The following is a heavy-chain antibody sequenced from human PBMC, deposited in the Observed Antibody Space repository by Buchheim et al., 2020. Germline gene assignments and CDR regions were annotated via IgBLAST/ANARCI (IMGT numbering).Heavy chain of an antibody. J-gene: IGHJ6*02. CDR1: GFTFSSYW. D-gene: IGHD6-6*01. Sequence: EVQLVESGGGLVQPGGSLRLSCAASGFTFSSYWMHWVRQAPGKGLEWVSYISSSSSTIYYADSVKGRFTISRDNAKNSLYLQMNSLRAEDTAVYYCARVQYSSSFGDYYYGMDVWGQGTT. CDR3: ARVQYSSSFGDYYYGMDV. V-gene: IGHV3-48*01. CDR2: ISSSSSTI.